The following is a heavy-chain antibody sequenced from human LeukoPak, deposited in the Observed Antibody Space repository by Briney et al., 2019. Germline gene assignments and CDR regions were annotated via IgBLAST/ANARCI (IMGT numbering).Heavy chain of an antibody. CDR2: IHNSGRT. V-gene: IGHV4-59*08. CDR3: ARHERGAENLDY. J-gene: IGHJ4*02. CDR1: GGSVSSYY. Sequence: PSETLSLTCSVSGGSVSSYYWSWIRQSPGKGLEWIGYIHNSGRTNYNPSLKSRVTGFVDTSKNQVSLRLSSVTAADTAVYYCARHERGAENLDYWGQGTLVPVSS. D-gene: IGHD1-1*01.